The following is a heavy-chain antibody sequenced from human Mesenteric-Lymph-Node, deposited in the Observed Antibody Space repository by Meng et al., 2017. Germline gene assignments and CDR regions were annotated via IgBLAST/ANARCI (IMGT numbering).Heavy chain of an antibody. CDR2: ISSDGSST. J-gene: IGHJ3*01. Sequence: GESLKISCAASGFTFSPYWMNWVRQVPGKGLVWVARISSDGSSTAYADSVEGRFTISRDNARNTLYLQMNSLGAEDTAVYYCAKTRLDRYRRGDAYDFWGQGTMVTVSS. CDR1: GFTFSPYW. CDR3: AKTRLDRYRRGDAYDF. V-gene: IGHV3-74*01. D-gene: IGHD3-16*02.